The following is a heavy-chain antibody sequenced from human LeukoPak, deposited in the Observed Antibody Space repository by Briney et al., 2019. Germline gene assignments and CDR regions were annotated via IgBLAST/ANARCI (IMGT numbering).Heavy chain of an antibody. CDR1: GGSISSYY. J-gene: IGHJ4*02. Sequence: SETLSLTCTVSGGSISSYYWSWIRQPPGKGLEWIGSIYYSGSTYYNPSLKSRVTISVDTSKNQFSLKLSSVTAADTAVYYCARLTRQYYFDYWGQGTLVTVSS. CDR2: IYYSGST. D-gene: IGHD1-14*01. CDR3: ARLTRQYYFDY. V-gene: IGHV4-39*01.